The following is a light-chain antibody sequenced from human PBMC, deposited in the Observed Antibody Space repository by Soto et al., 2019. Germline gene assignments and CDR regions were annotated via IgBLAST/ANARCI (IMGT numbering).Light chain of an antibody. J-gene: IGLJ3*02. V-gene: IGLV2-14*01. CDR2: EVS. Sequence: QSALTQPASVSGSPGQSITISCTGTSSDVGGYNYVSWYQQHPGKAPKLMIYEVSNRPSGVSNRFSGSKSGNTASLTISGLQAEDEADYYCSSYTRSSTRVVGGGTQLTVL. CDR1: SSDVGGYNY. CDR3: SSYTRSSTRV.